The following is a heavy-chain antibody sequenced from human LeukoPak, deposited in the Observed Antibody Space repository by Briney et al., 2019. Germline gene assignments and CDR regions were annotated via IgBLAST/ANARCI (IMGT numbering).Heavy chain of an antibody. D-gene: IGHD2-2*01. J-gene: IGHJ4*02. CDR2: ISGRAGST. CDR3: AKREYCSSTSCSFDS. CDR1: EFTFTTYN. V-gene: IGHV3-23*01. Sequence: GGSLRLSCAAPEFTFTTYNRNWVPQAPGKGLGWVSVISGRAGSTYYADSVKGRFTISRDNSKNTLYLKMNSLRAEDTAVYYCAKREYCSSTSCSFDSWGQGTLVSVSS.